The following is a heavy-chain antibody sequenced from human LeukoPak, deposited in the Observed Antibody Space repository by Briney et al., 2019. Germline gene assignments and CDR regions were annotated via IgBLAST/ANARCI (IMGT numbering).Heavy chain of an antibody. V-gene: IGHV1-46*01. D-gene: IGHD3-22*01. CDR1: GYTFTSYD. J-gene: IGHJ4*02. Sequence: GASVKVSCKASGYTFTSYDISWVRQAPGQGLEWMGIINPSGGTTRFAQKFQGRVTMTRDMSTSTVYMDLSSLKSEDTAVYYCARGVHRRYYDSSAYFSDWGQGTLVTVSS. CDR3: ARGVHRRYYDSSAYFSD. CDR2: INPSGGTT.